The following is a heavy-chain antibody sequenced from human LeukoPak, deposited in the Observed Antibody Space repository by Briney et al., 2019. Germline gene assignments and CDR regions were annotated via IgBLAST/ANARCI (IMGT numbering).Heavy chain of an antibody. V-gene: IGHV1-18*01. Sequence: ASVKVSCKASGYTFTSYGISWVRQATGQGLEWMGWISAYNGNTNYAQKLQGRVTMTTDTSTSTAYMELRSLRSDDTAVYYCARPSGYCSSTSCLFYWGQGSLVTVSS. CDR3: ARPSGYCSSTSCLFY. CDR2: ISAYNGNT. CDR1: GYTFTSYG. J-gene: IGHJ4*02. D-gene: IGHD2-2*01.